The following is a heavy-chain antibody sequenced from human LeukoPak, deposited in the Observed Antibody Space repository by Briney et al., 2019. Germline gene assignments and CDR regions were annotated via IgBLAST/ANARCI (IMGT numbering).Heavy chain of an antibody. D-gene: IGHD7-27*01. J-gene: IGHJ4*02. V-gene: IGHV3-9*01. CDR2: ISWNSGSI. CDR3: AKSRTGDDYFDY. CDR1: GFTFDDYA. Sequence: GGSLRLSCAASGFTFDDYAMHWVRQAPGKGLEWVSGISWNSGSIGYADSVKGRFTISRDNAKNSLYLQMNSLRAEDTALYYCAKSRTGDDYFDYWGQGTLVTVSS.